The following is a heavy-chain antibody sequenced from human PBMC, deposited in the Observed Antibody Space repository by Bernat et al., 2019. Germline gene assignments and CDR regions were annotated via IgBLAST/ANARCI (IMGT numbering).Heavy chain of an antibody. CDR1: GFTFSSYS. J-gene: IGHJ6*02. V-gene: IGHV3-48*01. CDR2: ISSSSISI. D-gene: IGHD3-10*01. CDR3: ARDTEYYYGSGSYYPDGYYYYYYGMDV. Sequence: EVQLVESGGGLVQPGGSLRLSCAASGFTFSSYSMNWVRQAPGKGLEWVSYISSSSISIYYADSVQCRFTISRGNAKDTLYLQMNSLRAEDTAVYYCARDTEYYYGSGSYYPDGYYYYYYGMDVWGQGTTVTVSS.